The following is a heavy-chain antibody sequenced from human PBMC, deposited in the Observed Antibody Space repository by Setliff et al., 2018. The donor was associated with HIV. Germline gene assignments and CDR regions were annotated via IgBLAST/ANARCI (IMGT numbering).Heavy chain of an antibody. J-gene: IGHJ6*03. CDR1: RYTFTGYY. CDR3: ARGMDDSSGYYYGYYDYYMDV. Sequence: ASVKVSCKASRYTFTGYYMHWVRQAPGQGLEWMGWINPNSGGANYAQKFQGRVTMTRDTSISTAYMELSRLRSDDTAVYYCARGMDDSSGYYYGYYDYYMDVWGKGTTVTVSS. D-gene: IGHD3-22*01. V-gene: IGHV1-2*02. CDR2: INPNSGGA.